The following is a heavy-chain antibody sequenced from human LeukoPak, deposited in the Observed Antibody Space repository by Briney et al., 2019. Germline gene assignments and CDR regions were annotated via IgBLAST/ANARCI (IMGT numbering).Heavy chain of an antibody. CDR3: ARDSSSFSYYYYGMDV. CDR2: ISSSGSTI. D-gene: IGHD6-13*01. J-gene: IGHJ6*04. V-gene: IGHV3-11*01. CDR1: GFTFSDYY. Sequence: GGSLRLSCAASGFTFSDYYMSWIRQAPGKGLEWVSYISSSGSTIYYADSVKGRFTISRDNAKNSLYLQMNSLRAEDTAVYYCARDSSSFSYYYYGMDVWGKGTTVTVSS.